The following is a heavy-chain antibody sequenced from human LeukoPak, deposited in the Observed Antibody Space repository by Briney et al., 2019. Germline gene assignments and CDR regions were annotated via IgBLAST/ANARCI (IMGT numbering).Heavy chain of an antibody. V-gene: IGHV5-51*01. J-gene: IGHJ4*02. Sequence: GASLNTSFQCSGSSFTNYWSAGVRQLPGKGVEWMGIIYPGESDNRYSPSFQGQVTISADKSNTTCYLQWTSLKASDTAIYSCLRRHKRGAYSYCFDYWGQGTLVTVSS. CDR2: IYPGESDN. CDR1: GSSFTNYW. D-gene: IGHD5-18*01. CDR3: LRRHKRGAYSYCFDY.